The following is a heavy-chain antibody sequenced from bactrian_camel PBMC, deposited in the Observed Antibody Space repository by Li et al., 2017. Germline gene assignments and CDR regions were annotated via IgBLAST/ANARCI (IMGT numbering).Heavy chain of an antibody. J-gene: IGHJ4*01. CDR3: ATGVYCANVLSPSEYDT. CDR1: GYSRGSNC. Sequence: DVQLVESGGGSVQAGGSLRLSCVVSGYSRGSNCVGWYRLPPGRAPAEREGIAAIRRDGGETWYAASVKGRFTISRDSAKTTLFLEMNSLKPDDTAMYYCATGVYCANVLSPSEYDTWGQGTQVTVS. D-gene: IGHD3*01. V-gene: IGHV3S31*01. CDR2: IRRDGGET.